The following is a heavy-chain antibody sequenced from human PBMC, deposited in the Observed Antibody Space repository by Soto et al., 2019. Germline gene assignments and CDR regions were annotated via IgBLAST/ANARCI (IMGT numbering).Heavy chain of an antibody. CDR3: ARGCALSSWYLRWLDP. CDR1: GGSISSGGYY. J-gene: IGHJ5*02. D-gene: IGHD6-13*01. V-gene: IGHV4-31*03. CDR2: IYYSGST. Sequence: QVQLQESGPGLVKPSQTLSLTCTVSGGSISSGGYYWSWIRQHPGKGLEWIGYIYYSGSTYYNPPIKSRDTISVDTSKNQFSLRLSSVTAAETAVYYCARGCALSSWYLRWLDPRGQGTLVNVSS.